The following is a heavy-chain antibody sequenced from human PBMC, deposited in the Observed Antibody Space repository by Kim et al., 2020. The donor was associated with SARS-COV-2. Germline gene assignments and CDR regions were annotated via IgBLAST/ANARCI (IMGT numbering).Heavy chain of an antibody. CDR3: ASDCGYSYGFLLGCRDY. Sequence: GGSLRLSCAASGFTFSSYSMNWVRQAPGKGLEWVSSISSSSSYIYYADSVKGRFTISRDNAKNSLYLQMNSLRAEDTAVYYCASDCGYSYGFLLGCRDYWGQGTLVTVSS. CDR1: GFTFSSYS. J-gene: IGHJ4*02. V-gene: IGHV3-21*01. CDR2: ISSSSSYI. D-gene: IGHD5-18*01.